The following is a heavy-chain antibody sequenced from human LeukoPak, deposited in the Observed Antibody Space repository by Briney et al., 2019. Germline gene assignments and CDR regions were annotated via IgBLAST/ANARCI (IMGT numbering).Heavy chain of an antibody. CDR1: GFTFRNYW. CDR3: VRNLAVAGTCFDS. V-gene: IGHV3-7*03. J-gene: IGHJ4*02. CDR2: IKQDGSDR. Sequence: GGSLRLSCAASGFTFRNYWMSWDRQAPGTGLEWVANIKQDGSDRNYVTSVRGRFTISRDNAESSLFLQMNSLRAEDTAVYYCVRNLAVAGTCFDSWGQGTLVTVSS. D-gene: IGHD6-19*01.